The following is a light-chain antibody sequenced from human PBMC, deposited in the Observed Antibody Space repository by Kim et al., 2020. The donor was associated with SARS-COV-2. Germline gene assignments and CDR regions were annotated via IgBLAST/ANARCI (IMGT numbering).Light chain of an antibody. CDR1: QGINNY. J-gene: IGKJ2*01. Sequence: DIQMTQSPSSLSASVGDRVTITCRASQGINNYLAWFQQKPGKTPKSLIYAASNLQSGVPSKFSGSGSGTDFTLTTSSLQPEDFATYYCQQYNSYPPTFGQGTKLEIK. CDR2: AAS. CDR3: QQYNSYPPT. V-gene: IGKV1-16*02.